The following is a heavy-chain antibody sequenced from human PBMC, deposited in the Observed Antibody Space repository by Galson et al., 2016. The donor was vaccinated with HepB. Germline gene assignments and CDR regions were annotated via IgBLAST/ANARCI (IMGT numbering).Heavy chain of an antibody. Sequence: SLRLSCAASGFIVSSNDMSWVRQAPGKGLEWVSVLYSGGSTYYADSVKGRFTISRDSSKNTLYLQMNSLRAEDTAVYYCARDGEYYYGSGSYAETWGQGTLVTVSS. CDR1: GFIVSSND. V-gene: IGHV3-53*01. CDR3: ARDGEYYYGSGSYAET. CDR2: LYSGGST. J-gene: IGHJ5*02. D-gene: IGHD3-10*01.